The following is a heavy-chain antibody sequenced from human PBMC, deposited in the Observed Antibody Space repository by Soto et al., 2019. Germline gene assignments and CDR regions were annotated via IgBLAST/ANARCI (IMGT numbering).Heavy chain of an antibody. Sequence: ASVKVSCKASGYTFTSYGISWVRQAPGQGLEWMGWISAYNGNTNYAQKLQGRVTMTTDTSTSTAYMELRSLRSDDTAVYYCARNYYGSGSYYIYYYYYYMDVWGKGTTVTVSS. CDR3: ARNYYGSGSYYIYYYYYYMDV. CDR2: ISAYNGNT. CDR1: GYTFTSYG. V-gene: IGHV1-18*01. J-gene: IGHJ6*03. D-gene: IGHD3-10*01.